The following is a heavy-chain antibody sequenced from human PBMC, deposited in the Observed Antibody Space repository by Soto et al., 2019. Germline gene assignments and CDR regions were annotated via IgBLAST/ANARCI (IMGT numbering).Heavy chain of an antibody. CDR1: GFTFTDSA. CDR2: IRSKTNNYAT. V-gene: IGHV3-73*01. D-gene: IGHD4-4*01. Sequence: EVQLVESEGGLVQPGGSLKLSCAASGFTFTDSAIHWVRQASGKGLEWVGRIRSKTNNYATAHAASVTGRFSISRDDSRNTAYLQMNSLKTEDTAVYYCTRPSKDGYSFGYWGQGTLVTVSS. J-gene: IGHJ4*02. CDR3: TRPSKDGYSFGY.